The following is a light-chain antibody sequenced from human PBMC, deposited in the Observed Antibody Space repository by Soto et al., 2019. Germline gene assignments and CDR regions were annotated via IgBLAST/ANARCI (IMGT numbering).Light chain of an antibody. CDR2: DAS. CDR1: QSVSSN. Sequence: SPGETAPLSCGASQSVSSNYLAWYQQKLGQAPRLLIYDASRRATGIPDRFSGSGSGTEFTLTISSLRSEDFAVYFCQQYYNWPRTFGQGTEVDI. J-gene: IGKJ1*01. V-gene: IGKV3D-15*01. CDR3: QQYYNWPRT.